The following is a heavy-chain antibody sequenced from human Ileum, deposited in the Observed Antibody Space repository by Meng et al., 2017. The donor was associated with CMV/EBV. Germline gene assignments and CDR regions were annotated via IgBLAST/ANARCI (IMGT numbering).Heavy chain of an antibody. V-gene: IGHV3-23*01. CDR1: GFTFSNYA. D-gene: IGHD2-2*01. J-gene: IGHJ4*02. CDR3: AKNSGAAYTSCDY. CDR2: ITGASGST. Sequence: GGSLKISCAASGFTFSNYAMTWVRQVPGKGLEWVSTITGASGSTYYADSVKGRFTTSRDKSKNTLYLQMNSLRAEDTAVYYCAKNSGAAYTSCDYWGQGALVTVSS.